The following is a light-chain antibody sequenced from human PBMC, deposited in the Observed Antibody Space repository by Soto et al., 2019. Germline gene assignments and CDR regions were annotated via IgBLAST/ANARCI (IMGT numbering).Light chain of an antibody. CDR2: DAS. CDR3: QQFNNYPSIT. Sequence: AIQLTQSPSSLSASVGDRVTITCRASQGISSALAWYQQKPGKAPKLLIYDASSLESGVPSRFSGSGSGTDFTLTISSLQPEDFATYYCQQFNNYPSITFGHGTRLEIK. J-gene: IGKJ5*01. CDR1: QGISSA. V-gene: IGKV1D-13*01.